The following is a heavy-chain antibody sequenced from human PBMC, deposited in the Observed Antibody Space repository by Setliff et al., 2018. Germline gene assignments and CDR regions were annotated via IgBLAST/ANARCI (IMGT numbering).Heavy chain of an antibody. CDR2: VYSGGRST. J-gene: IGHJ4*02. CDR1: GFTFNDYA. Sequence: GGSLRLSCALSGFTFNDYAVSWVRQAPGRGLEWVSLVYSGGRSTYYADSVTGRFTISTEKSTNTMYLQMNSLRAEDTAVYYCARTCSGSGCYAGLESWGQGTPVTVSS. CDR3: ARTCSGSGCYAGLES. V-gene: IGHV3-23*03. D-gene: IGHD2-15*01.